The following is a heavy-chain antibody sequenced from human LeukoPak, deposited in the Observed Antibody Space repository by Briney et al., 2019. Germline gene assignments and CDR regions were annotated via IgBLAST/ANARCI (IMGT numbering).Heavy chain of an antibody. Sequence: SVKVSCKASGGTFSSYAISWVRQAPGQGLEWMGGIIPIFGTANYAQKFQGRVTITADESTSTAYMELSSLRSEDTAVYYCASSRTAMVVTDYYFDYWGQGTLATVSS. CDR3: ASSRTAMVVTDYYFDY. CDR2: IIPIFGTA. CDR1: GGTFSSYA. V-gene: IGHV1-69*13. J-gene: IGHJ4*02. D-gene: IGHD2-15*01.